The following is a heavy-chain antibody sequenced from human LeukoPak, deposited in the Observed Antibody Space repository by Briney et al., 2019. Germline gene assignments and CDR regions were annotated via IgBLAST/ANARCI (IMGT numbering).Heavy chain of an antibody. CDR3: ARVRCSGGSCYSPFDP. V-gene: IGHV1-18*01. CDR1: GYTFTSYG. Sequence: GASVKVSCKASGYTFTSYGISWVRQAPGQGLEWMGWISAYNGNTNYAQKLQGRVTMTTDTSTSTAYMEPRSLRSDDTAVYYCARVRCSGGSCYSPFDPWGQGTLVTVSS. CDR2: ISAYNGNT. J-gene: IGHJ5*02. D-gene: IGHD2-15*01.